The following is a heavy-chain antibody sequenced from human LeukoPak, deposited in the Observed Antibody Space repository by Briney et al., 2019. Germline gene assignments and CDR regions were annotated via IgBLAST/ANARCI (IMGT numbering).Heavy chain of an antibody. CDR1: GFTLSIHA. CDR2: ISGSGGST. Sequence: GGSLRPSGAASGFTLSIHAMSWVRQAPGKGLEWVSAISGSGGSTYYADSVKGRFTISRDNSKNTLYLQMNSLRAEDTAVYYCAKASTMVRGSLISWGQGALVTVSS. J-gene: IGHJ4*02. D-gene: IGHD3-10*01. CDR3: AKASTMVRGSLIS. V-gene: IGHV3-23*01.